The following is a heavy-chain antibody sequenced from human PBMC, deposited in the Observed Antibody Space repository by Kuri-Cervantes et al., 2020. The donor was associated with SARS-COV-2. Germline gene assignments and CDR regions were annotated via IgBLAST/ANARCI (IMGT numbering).Heavy chain of an antibody. Sequence: GESLKISCAASGFTFSSYDMHWVRQATGKGLEWVSAIGTAGDTYYPGSVKGRFTISRENAKNSLYLQMNSLRAGDTAVYYCARYTQQLVRGYYYHYMDVWGKGTTVTVSS. CDR3: ARYTQQLVRGYYYHYMDV. CDR2: IGTAGDT. J-gene: IGHJ6*03. CDR1: GFTFSSYD. V-gene: IGHV3-13*01. D-gene: IGHD6-13*01.